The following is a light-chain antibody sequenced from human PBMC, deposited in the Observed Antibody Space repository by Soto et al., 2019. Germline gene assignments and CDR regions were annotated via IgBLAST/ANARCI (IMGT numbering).Light chain of an antibody. Sequence: IVLTQSPATLSLSPGERANLFCRASQSVKTFLVWYQQRPGQAPRLLIYDTSTRATGIPARFSGSGSGTEFTLTISSLQSEDFAVYYCQQYNNWPPITFGQGTRLEIK. V-gene: IGKV3-15*01. CDR3: QQYNNWPPIT. J-gene: IGKJ5*01. CDR2: DTS. CDR1: QSVKTF.